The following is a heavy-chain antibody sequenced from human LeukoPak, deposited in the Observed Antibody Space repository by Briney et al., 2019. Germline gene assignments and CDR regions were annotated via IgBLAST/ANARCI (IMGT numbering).Heavy chain of an antibody. CDR3: ARSKDYTDAFDI. D-gene: IGHD4-11*01. CDR2: IYYSGST. CDR1: GGSISSYY. J-gene: IGHJ3*02. V-gene: IGHV4-59*01. Sequence: SETLSLTCTVSGGSISSYYWSWIRQPPGKGLEWIGYIYYSGSTNYNPSLKSRVTISVDTSKNQFSLKLSSVTAADTAVYYCARSKDYTDAFDIWGQGTMVTVSS.